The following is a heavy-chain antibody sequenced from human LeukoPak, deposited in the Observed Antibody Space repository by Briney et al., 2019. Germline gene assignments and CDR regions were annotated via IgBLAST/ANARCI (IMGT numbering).Heavy chain of an antibody. J-gene: IGHJ5*02. CDR2: IWSDGSNK. CDR1: GFTFSNYG. D-gene: IGHD6-19*01. V-gene: IGHV3-33*06. Sequence: GGSLRLSCAASGFTFSNYGMHWVRQAPGKGLEWVAVIWSDGSNKVYADAVKGRFSISRDNSKSTLYLQMNSLGVEDTAVYYCAKDASGPYSSLFDPWGQGTLVIVSS. CDR3: AKDASGPYSSLFDP.